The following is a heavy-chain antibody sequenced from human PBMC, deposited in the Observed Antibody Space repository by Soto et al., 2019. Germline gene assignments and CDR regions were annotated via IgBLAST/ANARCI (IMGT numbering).Heavy chain of an antibody. Sequence: GGPLRLSCAASGFTFSSHPMNWVRQAPGKGPEWISYISGSGGRSYYADSVKGRFTISRDNSKSTLYLQMNSLRAEDTAVYYCAKAYFVWSSEQPYYFDYWGQGTLVTVSS. V-gene: IGHV3-23*01. D-gene: IGHD3-16*01. J-gene: IGHJ4*02. CDR2: ISGSGGRS. CDR3: AKAYFVWSSEQPYYFDY. CDR1: GFTFSSHP.